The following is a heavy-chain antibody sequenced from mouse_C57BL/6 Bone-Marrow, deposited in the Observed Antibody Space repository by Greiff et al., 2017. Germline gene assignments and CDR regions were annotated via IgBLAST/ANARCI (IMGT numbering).Heavy chain of an antibody. J-gene: IGHJ3*01. CDR1: GYTFTSYW. V-gene: IGHV1-5*01. CDR3: TSTRVYCGSCVWFAY. Sequence: EVQVVQSGTVLARPGASVKMSCKTSGYTFTSYWMHWVKQRPGQGLEWIGAIYPENSDTSYNQKFKGKATLTAVTSASTAYMELSSLTNEDSAVYYCTSTRVYCGSCVWFAYWGQGTLVTVSA. D-gene: IGHD2-1*01. CDR2: IYPENSDT.